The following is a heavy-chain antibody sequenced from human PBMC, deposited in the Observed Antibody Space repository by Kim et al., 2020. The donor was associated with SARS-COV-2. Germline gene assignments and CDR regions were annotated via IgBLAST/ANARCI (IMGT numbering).Heavy chain of an antibody. D-gene: IGHD1-26*01. Sequence: GGSLRLSCAASGFTVSSYYMHWVRQAPGKGLEWVAVVSCDGDTKNYAASVKGLSIISRNNSKNTLFQQINSRAAEATALYYCAEHPWARLRWRTYSYG. V-gene: IGHV3-30-3*01. CDR3: AEHPWARLRWRTYSYG. CDR2: VSCDGDTK. J-gene: IGHJ6*01. CDR1: GFTVSSYY.